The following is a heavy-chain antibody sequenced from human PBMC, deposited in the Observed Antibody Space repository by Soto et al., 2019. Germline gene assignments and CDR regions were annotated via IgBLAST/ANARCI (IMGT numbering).Heavy chain of an antibody. J-gene: IGHJ6*02. V-gene: IGHV4-30-4*01. CDR2: IYYSGST. CDR3: ARGLWYGRGYYYYGMDV. Sequence: SETLSLTCTVSGGSISSGDYYWSWIRQPPGKGLEWIGYIYYSGSTCYNPSLKSGVTISVDTSKNQFSLKLSSVTAADTAVYYCARGLWYGRGYYYYGMDVWGQGTTVTVSS. CDR1: GGSISSGDYY. D-gene: IGHD2-21*01.